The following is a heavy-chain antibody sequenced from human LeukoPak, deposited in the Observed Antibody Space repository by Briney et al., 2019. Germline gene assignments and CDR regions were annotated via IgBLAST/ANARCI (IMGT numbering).Heavy chain of an antibody. J-gene: IGHJ4*02. D-gene: IGHD3-10*01. CDR1: GFTFDDYA. CDR2: ISWNSGSI. CDR3: ARDLAASGY. Sequence: PGRSLRLSCAASGFTFDDYAMHWVRQAPGKGLEWVSGISWNSGSIGYADSVKGRFTISRDNAKNSLYLQMNSLRAEDTAVYYCARDLAASGYWGQGTLVTVSS. V-gene: IGHV3-9*01.